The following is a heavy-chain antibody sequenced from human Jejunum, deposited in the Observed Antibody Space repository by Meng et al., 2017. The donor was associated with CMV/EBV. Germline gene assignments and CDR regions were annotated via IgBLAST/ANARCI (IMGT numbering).Heavy chain of an antibody. CDR2: MNADGSTT. D-gene: IGHD1-7*01. CDR3: SRAGNYRFDY. Sequence: SCEGSGFTFSKSWVHLVPQAPGKGLVWVSRMNADGSTTTYADSVKGRFTISRDNAKNTLYLQMNSLTAEDTAVYYCSRAGNYRFDYWGQGTLVTVSS. CDR1: GFTFSKSW. J-gene: IGHJ4*02. V-gene: IGHV3-74*01.